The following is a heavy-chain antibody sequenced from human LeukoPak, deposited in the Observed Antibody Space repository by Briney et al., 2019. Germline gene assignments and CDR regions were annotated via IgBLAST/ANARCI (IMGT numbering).Heavy chain of an antibody. CDR2: TYYRSKWYY. CDR1: GDSVSSNSAA. J-gene: IGHJ5*02. CDR3: ARGRQWLNWFDP. Sequence: SQTLSLTCAISGDSVSSNSAAWNWIRQSPSGGLEWLGRTYYRSKWYYDYALSVKSQSTINPDTSENQFSLQLNSVTPDDTAVYYCARGRQWLNWFDPWGQGTLVTVSS. D-gene: IGHD5-24*01. V-gene: IGHV6-1*01.